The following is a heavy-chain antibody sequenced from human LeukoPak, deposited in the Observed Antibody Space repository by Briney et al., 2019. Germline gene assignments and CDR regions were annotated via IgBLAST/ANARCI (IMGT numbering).Heavy chain of an antibody. J-gene: IGHJ4*02. CDR1: GFTFGDYG. CDR2: INWIGGSP. CDR3: ARRFGIAVAGPFDY. Sequence: GGSLRLSCAASGFTFGDYGMSWVRHAPGKGLEWVSGINWIGGSPGYADSVKGRFTISRENAKNSLYLQMNSLSAEDTALYYCARRFGIAVAGPFDYWGQGTLVTVSS. V-gene: IGHV3-20*04. D-gene: IGHD6-19*01.